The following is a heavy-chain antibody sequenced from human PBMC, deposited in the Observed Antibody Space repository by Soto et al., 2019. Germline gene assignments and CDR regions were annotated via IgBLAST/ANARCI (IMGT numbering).Heavy chain of an antibody. J-gene: IGHJ2*01. V-gene: IGHV3-11*01. CDR2: ISSTGNSI. CDR1: GFTFRDYY. CDR3: AGDKSLLARMTNMYWDFDL. D-gene: IGHD3-3*01. Sequence: QVQLVESGGGLVKPGGSLRLSCAASGFTFRDYYMSWIRQAPGKGLEWVSYISSTGNSIYYTDPVKGRFTISGDNAKISLYLQRNRPRAEDTGVYYCAGDKSLLARMTNMYWDFDLWCRGTLVTVSS.